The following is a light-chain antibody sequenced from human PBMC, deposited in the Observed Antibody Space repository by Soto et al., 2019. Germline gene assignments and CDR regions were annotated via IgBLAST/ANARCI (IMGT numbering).Light chain of an antibody. J-gene: IGKJ4*01. CDR2: DSS. V-gene: IGKV1-33*01. Sequence: DIQMTQSPSSLSASVGDTVSIICQATQDIFGLLNWYQIKPGKAPKLLISDSSNLKRGVPSRFSGSGSGTNFSLTITGLQPEDFGMYYCQQYDDLPLTFGGGTQVEIK. CDR1: QDIFGL. CDR3: QQYDDLPLT.